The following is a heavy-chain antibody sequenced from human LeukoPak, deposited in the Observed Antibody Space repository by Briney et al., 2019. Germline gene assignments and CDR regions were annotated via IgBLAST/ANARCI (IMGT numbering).Heavy chain of an antibody. CDR1: GFTFSSYA. CDR3: AKDHPDYGGNDGFDY. J-gene: IGHJ4*02. Sequence: GGSLRLSCAASGFTFSSYAMSRVRQAPGKGLEWVSAISVSGGSTYYADSVKGRFTISRDNSKNTLYLQMNSLRAEDTAVYYCAKDHPDYGGNDGFDYWGQGTLVTVSS. CDR2: ISVSGGST. V-gene: IGHV3-23*01. D-gene: IGHD4-23*01.